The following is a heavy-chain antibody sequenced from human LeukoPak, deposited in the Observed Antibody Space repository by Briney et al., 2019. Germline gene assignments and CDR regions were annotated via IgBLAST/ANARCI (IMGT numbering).Heavy chain of an antibody. CDR1: GGSISSSSYH. Sequence: SETLSLTCTVSGGSISSSSYHWGWIRQPPGKGLEWIGSIYYSGRTYYNPSLKSRVTISVDTSKNQFSLKLSSVTAADTAVYYCARRRDYYDSSGYAFGYWGQGTLVTVSS. J-gene: IGHJ4*02. D-gene: IGHD3-22*01. V-gene: IGHV4-39*01. CDR3: ARRRDYYDSSGYAFGY. CDR2: IYYSGRT.